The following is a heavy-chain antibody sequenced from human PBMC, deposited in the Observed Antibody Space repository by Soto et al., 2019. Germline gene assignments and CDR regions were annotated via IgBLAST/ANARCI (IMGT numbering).Heavy chain of an antibody. CDR1: GYTFTGYY. CDR2: INPNSGGT. Sequence: ASVKVSCKASGYTFTGYYMHWVRQAPGQGLEWMGWINPNSGGTNYAQKFQGWVTMTRDTSISTAYMELSRLRSHDTAVYYCARDRGSYYGSGSYLRNWLDPWRQGTLVTVSS. CDR3: ARDRGSYYGSGSYLRNWLDP. V-gene: IGHV1-2*04. D-gene: IGHD3-10*01. J-gene: IGHJ5*02.